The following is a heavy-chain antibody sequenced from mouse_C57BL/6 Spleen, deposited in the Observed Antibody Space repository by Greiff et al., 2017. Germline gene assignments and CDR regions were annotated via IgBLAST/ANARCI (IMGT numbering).Heavy chain of an antibody. D-gene: IGHD1-1*01. Sequence: QVQLQQPGAELVKPGASVKLSCKASGYTFTSYWMQWVKQRPGQGLEWIGEIDPSDSYTNYNQKFKGKATLTVDTSSSTAYMQLSSLTSEDSAVYYCARITTERGFAYWGQGTLVTVSA. J-gene: IGHJ3*01. CDR3: ARITTERGFAY. CDR2: IDPSDSYT. CDR1: GYTFTSYW. V-gene: IGHV1-50*01.